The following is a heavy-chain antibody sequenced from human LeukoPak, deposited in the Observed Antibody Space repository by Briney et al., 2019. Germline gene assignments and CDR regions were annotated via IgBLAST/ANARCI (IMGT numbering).Heavy chain of an antibody. D-gene: IGHD5-12*01. V-gene: IGHV1-69*13. Sequence: SVKVSCKASGGTFSSYAISWVRQAPGQGLEWMGGIIPIFGTANYAQKFQGRVTITADESTSTACMELSSLRSEDTAVYYCARNRGVATINEVFDYWGQGTLVTVSS. CDR3: ARNRGVATINEVFDY. CDR2: IIPIFGTA. J-gene: IGHJ4*02. CDR1: GGTFSSYA.